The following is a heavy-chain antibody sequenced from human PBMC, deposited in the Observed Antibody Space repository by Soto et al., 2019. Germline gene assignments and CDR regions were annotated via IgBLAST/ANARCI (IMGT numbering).Heavy chain of an antibody. V-gene: IGHV3-23*01. Sequence: GGSLRLSCAASGFTFSSYAMSWVRQAPGKGLEWVSAISGSGGSTYYADSVKGRFTISRDNSKNTLYLQMNSLRAEDTAVYYCARDKRDLRFLEWSYYFDFWGQGTLVTVSS. CDR3: ARDKRDLRFLEWSYYFDF. J-gene: IGHJ4*02. CDR1: GFTFSSYA. D-gene: IGHD3-3*01. CDR2: ISGSGGST.